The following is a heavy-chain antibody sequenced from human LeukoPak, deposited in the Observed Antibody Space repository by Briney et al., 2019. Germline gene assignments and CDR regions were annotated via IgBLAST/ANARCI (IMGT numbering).Heavy chain of an antibody. CDR2: IYFSGST. V-gene: IGHV4-31*03. J-gene: IGHJ3*02. CDR1: GGSISSGGYY. CDR3: ARLVPDDYGDPDGFDI. Sequence: PSETLSLTCTVSGGSISSGGYYWSWIRQPPGKGLEWIGYIYFSGSTYYNPSLKSRVTISVDTSKNQCSLKLSSVTAADTAVYYCARLVPDDYGDPDGFDIWGQGTMVTVSS. D-gene: IGHD4-17*01.